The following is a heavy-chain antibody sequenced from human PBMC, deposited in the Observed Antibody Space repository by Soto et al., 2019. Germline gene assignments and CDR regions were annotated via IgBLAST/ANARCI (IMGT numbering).Heavy chain of an antibody. D-gene: IGHD6-13*01. Sequence: RDPCGVAECIISSYAMTRISKTPGKGLEWVSGISGSGGTTYYAGSVKGRFTISRDNSKNTLYLQMSSLGAEDTAVYYCANAYGSSIYSGRSEWGPGTPVTVSS. CDR1: ECIISSYA. J-gene: IGHJ4*02. CDR3: ANAYGSSIYSGRSE. CDR2: ISGSGGTT. V-gene: IGHV3-23*01.